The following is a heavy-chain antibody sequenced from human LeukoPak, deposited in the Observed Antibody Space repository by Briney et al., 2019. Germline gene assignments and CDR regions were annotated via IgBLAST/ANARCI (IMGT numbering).Heavy chain of an antibody. D-gene: IGHD2-2*01. CDR3: AKTARVVPAAKSGWFDP. CDR1: GFTFSSYA. Sequence: PGGSLRLSCAAAGFTFSSYAMTWVRQAPGKGLEWVSLISGSGGSTYYADSVKGRFTISRDNSKNTLYLQMNSLRAEDTAVYYCAKTARVVPAAKSGWFDPWGQGTLVTVSS. V-gene: IGHV3-23*01. J-gene: IGHJ5*02. CDR2: ISGSGGST.